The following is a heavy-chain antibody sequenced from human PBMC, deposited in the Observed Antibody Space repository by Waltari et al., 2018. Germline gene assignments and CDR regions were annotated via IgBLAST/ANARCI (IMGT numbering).Heavy chain of an antibody. CDR2: IYHSGST. CDR1: GYSISSGYY. V-gene: IGHV4-38-2*01. J-gene: IGHJ4*02. CDR3: AGGYVAAPFDY. D-gene: IGHD5-12*01. Sequence: QVQLQESGPGLVKPSETLSLTCAVSGYSISSGYYWAWIRQPPGKGLEWIGSIYHSGSTYYNPSLKSRVTISVDTSKNQFSLKLSSVTAADTAVYYCAGGYVAAPFDYWGQGTLVTVSS.